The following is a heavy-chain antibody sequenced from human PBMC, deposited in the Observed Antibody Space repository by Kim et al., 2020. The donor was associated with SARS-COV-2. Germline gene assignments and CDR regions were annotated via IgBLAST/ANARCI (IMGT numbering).Heavy chain of an antibody. CDR2: MNPNSGNT. J-gene: IGHJ4*02. V-gene: IGHV1-8*01. CDR3: ARSISDSGSYYPWSDY. CDR1: GYTFTSYD. Sequence: ASVKVSCKASGYTFTSYDINWVRQATGQGLEWMGWMNPNSGNTGYAQKFQGRVTMTRNTSISTAYMELSSLRSEDTAVYYCARSISDSGSYYPWSDYWGQGTLVTVSS. D-gene: IGHD1-26*01.